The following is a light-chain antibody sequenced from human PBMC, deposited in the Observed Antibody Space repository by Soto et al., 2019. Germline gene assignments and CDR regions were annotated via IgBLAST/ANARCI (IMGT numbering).Light chain of an antibody. V-gene: IGKV1-39*01. Sequence: IRMTHSPSSLSASVLYRVTITFLSSQSISSYLNWYQQKPGKAPKLLIYAASSLQSGVPSRFSGSGSGTDFTLTISSLQPEDFATYYCQQSYSTPWTFGQGTKVDIK. CDR2: AAS. J-gene: IGKJ1*01. CDR1: QSISSY. CDR3: QQSYSTPWT.